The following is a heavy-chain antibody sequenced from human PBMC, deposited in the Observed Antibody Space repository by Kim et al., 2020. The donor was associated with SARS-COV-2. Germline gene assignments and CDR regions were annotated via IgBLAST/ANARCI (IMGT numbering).Heavy chain of an antibody. J-gene: IGHJ3*02. CDR1: GGSISSGGYY. V-gene: IGHV4-31*03. CDR2: IYYSGST. D-gene: IGHD2-15*01. Sequence: SETLSLTCTVSGGSISSGGYYWSWIRQHPGKGLEWIGYIYYSGSTYYNPSLKSRVTISVDTSKNQFSLKLSSVTAADTAVYYCASTVVRPVDAFDIWGQGTMVTVSS. CDR3: ASTVVRPVDAFDI.